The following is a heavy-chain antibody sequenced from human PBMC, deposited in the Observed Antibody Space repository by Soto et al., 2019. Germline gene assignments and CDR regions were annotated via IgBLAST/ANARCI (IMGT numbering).Heavy chain of an antibody. D-gene: IGHD3-22*01. V-gene: IGHV4-61*01. CDR1: GGSVSSGSYY. CDR3: ARSLFSDSSGYHL. Sequence: PSETLSLTCTVSGGSVSSGSYYWSWIRQPPGKGLEWIGYIYYSGSTNYNPSLKSRVTISVDTSKIQFSLKLSSVTAADTAVYYCARSLFSDSSGYHLLGQGTVVTVSS. CDR2: IYYSGST. J-gene: IGHJ5*02.